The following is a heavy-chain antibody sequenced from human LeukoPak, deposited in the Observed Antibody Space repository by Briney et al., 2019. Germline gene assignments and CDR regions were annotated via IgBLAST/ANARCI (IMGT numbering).Heavy chain of an antibody. J-gene: IGHJ4*02. V-gene: IGHV4-30-4*08. Sequence: SETLSLTCTVSGGSISSSSYYWSWIRQPPGKGLEWIGYIYYSGSTYYNPSLKSRVTISVDTSKNQFSLKLSSVTAADTAVYYCARVPVGYCSGGSCYGYPDYWGQGTLVTVSS. CDR1: GGSISSSSYY. CDR3: ARVPVGYCSGGSCYGYPDY. CDR2: IYYSGST. D-gene: IGHD2-15*01.